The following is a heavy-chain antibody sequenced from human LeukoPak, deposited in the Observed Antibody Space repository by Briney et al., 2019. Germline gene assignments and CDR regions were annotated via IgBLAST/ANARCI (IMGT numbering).Heavy chain of an antibody. J-gene: IGHJ3*02. CDR2: VSSNSGYI. V-gene: IGHV3-21*01. D-gene: IGHD6-13*01. CDR1: GFTFSRYN. CDR3: ARVSTREPGIGDAFDI. Sequence: GGSLRLSCATSGFTFSRYNFHWLRQSPGKGLEWVSSVSSNSGYIYYADSVKGRFTVSRDNDKSSLSLQMNSLRAEETGIYYCARVSTREPGIGDAFDIWGQGTVVTVSS.